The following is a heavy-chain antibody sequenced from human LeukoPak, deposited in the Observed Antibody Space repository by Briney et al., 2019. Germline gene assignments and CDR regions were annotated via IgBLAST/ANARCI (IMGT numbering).Heavy chain of an antibody. D-gene: IGHD3-3*01. V-gene: IGHV3-21*01. J-gene: IGHJ5*02. CDR1: GFTFSSYS. CDR2: ISSSSSYI. CDR3: ARDPLLEWSYGTTSFDP. Sequence: PGGSLRLSCAASGFTFSSYSMNWVRQAPGKGLEWVSSISSSSSYIYYADSVKGRFTISRDNAKNSLYLQMNSLRAEDTAVYYCARDPLLEWSYGTTSFDPWGQGTLVTVSS.